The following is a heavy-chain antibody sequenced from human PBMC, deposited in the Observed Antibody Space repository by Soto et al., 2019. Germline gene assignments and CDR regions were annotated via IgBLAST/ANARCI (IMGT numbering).Heavy chain of an antibody. CDR1: GFTFGEYA. V-gene: IGHV3-49*03. CDR2: IRSKAYGGTT. D-gene: IGHD5-12*01. J-gene: IGHJ4*02. Sequence: PGXSLKLSGTASGFTFGEYAISWFLQAPGKGLGWVGFIRSKAYGGTTEYAASVKGRLTISRDDSKSIAYLQMNSLKTEDTAVYYCTRNFRSEATPFDYWGQGTLVTVSS. CDR3: TRNFRSEATPFDY.